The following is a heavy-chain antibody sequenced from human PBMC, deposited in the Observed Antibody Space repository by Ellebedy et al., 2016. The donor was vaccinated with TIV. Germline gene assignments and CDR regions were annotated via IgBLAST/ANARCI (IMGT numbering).Heavy chain of an antibody. CDR3: ARVSGSYVVEAFDI. CDR1: GGSISSSSYY. V-gene: IGHV4-39*07. J-gene: IGHJ3*02. Sequence: SETLSLTCTVSGGSISSSSYYWGWIRQPPGKGLEWIGSIYYSGSTYYNPSLKSRVTISVDKSKNQFSLKLSSVTAADTAVYYCARVSGSYVVEAFDIWGQGTMVTVSS. CDR2: IYYSGST. D-gene: IGHD1-26*01.